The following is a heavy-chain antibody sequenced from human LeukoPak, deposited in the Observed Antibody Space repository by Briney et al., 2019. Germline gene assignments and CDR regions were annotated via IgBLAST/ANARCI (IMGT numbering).Heavy chain of an antibody. CDR3: ARVGSKSDSSSWELVY. CDR1: GYTFSSYA. D-gene: IGHD6-13*01. V-gene: IGHV1-3*01. Sequence: ASVKVSCKASGYTFSSYAIHWVRQAPGQRLEWMGWINAGNGNTKYSQKFQGRVTITRDTSASTAYMELSSLRSEDTAVYYCARVGSKSDSSSWELVYWGQGTLVTVSS. CDR2: INAGNGNT. J-gene: IGHJ4*02.